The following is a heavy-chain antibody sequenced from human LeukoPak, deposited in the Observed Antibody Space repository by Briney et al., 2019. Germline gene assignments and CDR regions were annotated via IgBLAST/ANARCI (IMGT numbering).Heavy chain of an antibody. V-gene: IGHV4-59*12. CDR3: AREAGDYVSGLYYYYYYGMDV. CDR2: IYYSGST. CDR1: GGSISNYY. J-gene: IGHJ6*02. Sequence: SSETLSLTCTVSGGSISNYYWSRIRQPPGKGLEWIGYIYYSGSTNYNPSLKSRVTISVDTSKNQFSLKLSSVTAADTAVYYCAREAGDYVSGLYYYYYYGMDVWGQGTTVTVSS. D-gene: IGHD4-17*01.